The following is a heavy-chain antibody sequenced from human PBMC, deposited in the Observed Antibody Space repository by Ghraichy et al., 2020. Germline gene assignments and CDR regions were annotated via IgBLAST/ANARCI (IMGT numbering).Heavy chain of an antibody. CDR1: GYTFTAYY. CDR2: INPNSGDT. J-gene: IGHJ5*02. CDR3: ARDHGSERSTGTFNWFDP. D-gene: IGHD3-10*01. V-gene: IGHV1-2*02. Sequence: ASVKVSCKASGYTFTAYYMHWVRQAPGQGLEWMGWINPNSGDTNYAQKFQGRVTMTRDTSISTAYMELSRLRSDDTAVYYCARDHGSERSTGTFNWFDPWGQGALVTVSS.